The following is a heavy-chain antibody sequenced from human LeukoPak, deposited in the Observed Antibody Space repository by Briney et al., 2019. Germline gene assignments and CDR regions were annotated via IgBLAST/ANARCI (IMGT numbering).Heavy chain of an antibody. D-gene: IGHD2-15*01. CDR2: ISSSGSTI. J-gene: IGHJ4*02. V-gene: IGHV3-11*01. CDR1: GFTFSDYY. Sequence: GGSLRLSCAASGFTFSDYYMSWIRQAPGKGLEWVSYISSSGSTIYYADSVKGRFTTSRDNARNSLYLQMNSLRAEDTAVYYCAGYCGGGTCNAAGYWGQGTLVTVSS. CDR3: AGYCGGGTCNAAGY.